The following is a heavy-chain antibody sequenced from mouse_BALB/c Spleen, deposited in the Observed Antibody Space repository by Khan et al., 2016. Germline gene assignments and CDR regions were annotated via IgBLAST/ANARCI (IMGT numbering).Heavy chain of an antibody. D-gene: IGHD2-2*01. J-gene: IGHJ1*01. V-gene: IGHV1S137*01. CDR3: ARWGLRWYFDV. CDR1: GYTFTDYA. CDR2: ISTYSGNI. Sequence: HVQLQQSGPELVRPGVSVKISCKGSGYTFTDYALHWVKQSHTKSLEWIGVISTYSGNINYNQKFKGKATMTVDKSSSTAYMELARLTSEDSAIYYCARWGLRWYFDVWGAGTTVTVSS.